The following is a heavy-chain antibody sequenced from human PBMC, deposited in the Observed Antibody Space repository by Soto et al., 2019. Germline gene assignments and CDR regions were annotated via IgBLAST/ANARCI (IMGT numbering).Heavy chain of an antibody. CDR2: IYYSGST. J-gene: IGHJ5*02. D-gene: IGHD3-10*01. Sequence: SETLSLTCTVSGGSISRGDYYWSWIRQPPGKGLEWIGYIYYSGSTYYNPSLKSRVTISVDTSKNQFSLKLSSVTAADTAVYYCARGLLRYGGWFDPWCQGTLVTVSS. CDR1: GGSISRGDYY. CDR3: ARGLLRYGGWFDP. V-gene: IGHV4-30-4*01.